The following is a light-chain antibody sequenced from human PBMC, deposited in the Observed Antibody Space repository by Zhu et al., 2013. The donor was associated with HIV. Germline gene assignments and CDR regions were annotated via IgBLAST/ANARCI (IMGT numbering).Light chain of an antibody. CDR3: QQYDTSPCT. V-gene: IGKV3-20*01. Sequence: EIVLTQSPGTLSLSPGERATLSCRASQSVSSSCLAWYQQKPGQAPRLLIYSSSRRATGTPDRFSGSGSGTDFTLTISRLEPEDCAVYYCQQYDTSPCTFGQGTKRGDQT. CDR1: QSVSSSC. J-gene: IGKJ2*02. CDR2: SSS.